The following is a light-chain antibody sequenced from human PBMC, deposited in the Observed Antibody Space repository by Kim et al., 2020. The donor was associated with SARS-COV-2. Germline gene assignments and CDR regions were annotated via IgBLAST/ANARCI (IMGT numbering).Light chain of an antibody. V-gene: IGLV3-19*01. Sequence: LGQTIRITCQGDSLTNFFASWYQQKPGQAPVLVIYGKNNRPSGIPDRFSGSISGTPASLTITGTQAEDEADYYCCSRDISGNHYFFGPGTKVTVL. CDR2: GKN. CDR3: CSRDISGNHYF. J-gene: IGLJ1*01. CDR1: SLTNFF.